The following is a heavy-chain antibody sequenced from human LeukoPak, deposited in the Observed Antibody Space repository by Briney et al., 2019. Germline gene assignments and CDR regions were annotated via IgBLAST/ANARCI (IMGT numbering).Heavy chain of an antibody. CDR1: GYTFTDYY. D-gene: IGHD2-2*01. CDR3: ARDGQAVMVEFDL. V-gene: IGHV1-2*02. J-gene: IGHJ5*02. Sequence: ASVKVSCKASGYTFTDYYMYWVRQPPGQGLEWVGWIKPNSGDTNYAQKFQGRVTMTRDTSISTLYMELSSLRSDDTAVYYCARDGQAVMVEFDLWGQGTLVTVSS. CDR2: IKPNSGDT.